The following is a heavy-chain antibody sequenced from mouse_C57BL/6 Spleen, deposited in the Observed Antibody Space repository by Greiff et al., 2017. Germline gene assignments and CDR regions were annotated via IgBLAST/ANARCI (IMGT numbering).Heavy chain of an antibody. V-gene: IGHV1-81*01. D-gene: IGHD2-4*01. CDR2: IYPRSGNT. CDR3: ARWRDYDGEDYFDY. CDR1: GYTFTSYG. Sequence: QFQLQPSGAELARPGASVKLSCKASGYTFTSYGISWVKQRTGPGLAWIGEIYPRSGNTYYNEKFKGKATLTADNSSSTAYMELRSLTSEDSAVYFCARWRDYDGEDYFDYGGQGTTLTVAS. J-gene: IGHJ2*01.